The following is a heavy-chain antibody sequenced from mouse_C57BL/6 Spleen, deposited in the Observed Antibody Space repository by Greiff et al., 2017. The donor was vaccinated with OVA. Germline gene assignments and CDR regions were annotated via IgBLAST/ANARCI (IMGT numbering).Heavy chain of an antibody. J-gene: IGHJ2*01. V-gene: IGHV5-4*03. CDR1: GFTFSSYA. CDR2: ISDGGSYS. CDR3: ARAAFDY. Sequence: EVKLVESGGGLVKPGGSLKLSCAASGFTFSSYAMSWVRQTPEKRLEWVATISDGGSYSYYPDNVKGRFTISRDNAKNNLYLQMSHLKSEDTAMYYCARAAFDYWGQGTTLTGSS.